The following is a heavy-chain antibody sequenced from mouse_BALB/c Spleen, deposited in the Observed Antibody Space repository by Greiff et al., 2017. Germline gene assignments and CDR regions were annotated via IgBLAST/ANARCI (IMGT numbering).Heavy chain of an antibody. CDR2: ISSGSSTI. CDR1: GFTFSSFG. CDR3: ARSPGYRHWFAY. Sequence: EVQGVESGGGLVQPGGSRKLSCAASGFTFSSFGMHWVRQAPEKGLEWVAYISSGSSTIYYADTVKGRFTISRDNPKNTLFLQMTSLRSEDTAMYYCARSPGYRHWFAYWGQGTLVTVSA. J-gene: IGHJ3*01. V-gene: IGHV5-17*02. D-gene: IGHD2-14*01.